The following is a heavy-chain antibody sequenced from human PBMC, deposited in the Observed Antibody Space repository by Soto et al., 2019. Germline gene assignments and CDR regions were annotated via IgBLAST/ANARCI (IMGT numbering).Heavy chain of an antibody. Sequence: SETLSLTCTVSGGSISSYYWSWIRQPPGKGLEWIGYIYYSGSTNYNPSLKSRVTISVDTSKNQFSLKLNSMTAADTAVYYCARHDCISTSCYYYYYYSIDVWGQGTTVTVSS. V-gene: IGHV4-59*08. CDR2: IYYSGST. D-gene: IGHD2-2*01. CDR3: ARHDCISTSCYYYYYYSIDV. CDR1: GGSISSYY. J-gene: IGHJ6*02.